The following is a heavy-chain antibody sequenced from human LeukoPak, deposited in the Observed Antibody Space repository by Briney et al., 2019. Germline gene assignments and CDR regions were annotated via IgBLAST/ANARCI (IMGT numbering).Heavy chain of an antibody. J-gene: IGHJ4*02. Sequence: SETLSLTCIVSGDSISNYYWSWIRQPVGKGLEWIGRIYTSGRTNYNPYLKRRGTMSVDTSKNQFSLKLSSVTAADTAVYYCAREAAAGTFYFDYWGQGTLVTVSS. CDR2: IYTSGRT. CDR3: AREAAAGTFYFDY. V-gene: IGHV4-4*07. D-gene: IGHD6-13*01. CDR1: GDSISNYY.